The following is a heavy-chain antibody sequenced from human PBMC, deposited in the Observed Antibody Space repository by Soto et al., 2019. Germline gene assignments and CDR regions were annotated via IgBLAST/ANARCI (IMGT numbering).Heavy chain of an antibody. CDR3: ARGGAVVVPGAVDRHNWFDP. CDR1: GGTFSSYS. V-gene: IGHV1-69*02. Sequence: QVQLVQSGAEVKKPGSSVKVSCEASGGTFSSYSFSWVRQAPGQGLEWMGRVIPILGMANYAQKFQGRVTITAYKSTSTVYMEMSSLRTEDTALYYCARGGAVVVPGAVDRHNWFDPWGQGTLVTVSS. D-gene: IGHD2-2*01. J-gene: IGHJ5*02. CDR2: VIPILGMA.